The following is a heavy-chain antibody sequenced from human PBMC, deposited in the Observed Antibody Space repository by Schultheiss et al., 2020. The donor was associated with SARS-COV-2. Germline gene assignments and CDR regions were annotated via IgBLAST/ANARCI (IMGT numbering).Heavy chain of an antibody. J-gene: IGHJ6*02. CDR3: MKLEDIAMVTYGMDV. D-gene: IGHD5-18*01. CDR2: INPNSGDT. CDR1: GYTFTGYY. V-gene: IGHV1-2*06. Sequence: ASVKVSCKASGYTFTGYYMHWVRQAPGQGLEWMGRINPNSGDTNYAQKFQDRVTMTRDTSISTVYMELRRLRSDDTAVYYCMKLEDIAMVTYGMDVWGQGTTVTVSS.